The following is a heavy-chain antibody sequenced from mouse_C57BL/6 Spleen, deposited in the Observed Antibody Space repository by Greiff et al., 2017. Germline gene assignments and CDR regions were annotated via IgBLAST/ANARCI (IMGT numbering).Heavy chain of an antibody. Sequence: QVQLKESGPELVKPGASVKISCKASGYAFSSSWMNWVKQRPGKGLEWIGRIYPGDGDTNYNGKFKGKATLTADKSSSTAYMQLSSLTSEDSAVYVCARALRVYFDYWGQGTTLTVSS. V-gene: IGHV1-82*01. CDR2: IYPGDGDT. D-gene: IGHD3-2*02. CDR1: GYAFSSSW. CDR3: ARALRVYFDY. J-gene: IGHJ2*01.